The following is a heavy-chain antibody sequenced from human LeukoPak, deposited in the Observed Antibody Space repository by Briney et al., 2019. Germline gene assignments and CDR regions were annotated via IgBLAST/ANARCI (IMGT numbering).Heavy chain of an antibody. CDR2: IYYSGST. D-gene: IGHD2-15*01. CDR1: GGSISTYY. J-gene: IGHJ4*02. V-gene: IGHV4-59*01. Sequence: SETLSLTCTVSGGSISTYYWSWIRQPPGKGLEWIPYIYYSGSTNYNPSLKSRVTISEDTSKNQFSLKLSSVTAADTAVYYCARTEIAATLYFDYWGQGTLVTVSS. CDR3: ARTEIAATLYFDY.